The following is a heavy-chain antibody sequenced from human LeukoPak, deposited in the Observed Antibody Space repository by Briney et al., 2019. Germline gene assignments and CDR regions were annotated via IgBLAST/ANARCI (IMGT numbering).Heavy chain of an antibody. CDR2: ISGSGGST. Sequence: GGSLRLSCAASGFTFSSYAMSWVRQAPGKGLEWVSAISGSGGSTYYADSVKGRFTISRDNSKNTLYLQMNSLRAEDTAVYYCAKGSGYYDSSGSTLYYFDYWGQGTLVTVSS. J-gene: IGHJ4*02. D-gene: IGHD3-22*01. V-gene: IGHV3-23*01. CDR1: GFTFSSYA. CDR3: AKGSGYYDSSGSTLYYFDY.